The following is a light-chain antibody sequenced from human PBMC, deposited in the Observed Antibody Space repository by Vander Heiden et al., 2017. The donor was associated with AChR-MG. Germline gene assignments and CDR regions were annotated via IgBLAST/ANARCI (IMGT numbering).Light chain of an antibody. Sequence: DIQMTQSTSSLSASVGDRVTITCRVSQGISNYLAWYQQKPGKVPKLLIYAASTLQSGVPSRFSGSGSGTDFTLTISSLQPEDVATYYCQKYNSAPWTFGQGTKVEIK. V-gene: IGKV1-27*01. CDR3: QKYNSAPWT. J-gene: IGKJ1*01. CDR2: AAS. CDR1: QGISNY.